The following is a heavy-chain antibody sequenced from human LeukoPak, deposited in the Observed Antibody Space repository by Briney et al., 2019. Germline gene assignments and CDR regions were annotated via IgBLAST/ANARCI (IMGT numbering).Heavy chain of an antibody. V-gene: IGHV3-23*01. CDR2: ISGSGGST. CDR1: GFTFSSYA. D-gene: IGHD2-15*01. CDR3: AKDPALRVAVVVVAAKREGY. Sequence: QTGGSLRLSCAASGFTFSSYAMSWVRQAPGKGLEWVSAISGSGGSTYYADSVKGRFTISRDNSKNTLYLQMNSLRAEDTAVYYCAKDPALRVAVVVVAAKREGYWGQGTLVTVSS. J-gene: IGHJ4*02.